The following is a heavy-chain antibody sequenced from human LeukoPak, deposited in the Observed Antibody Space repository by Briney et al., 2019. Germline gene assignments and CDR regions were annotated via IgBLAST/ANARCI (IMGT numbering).Heavy chain of an antibody. CDR3: ARHSITIVRGVMAPYYMDV. CDR1: GGSFSGYF. D-gene: IGHD3-10*01. V-gene: IGHV4-38-2*01. J-gene: IGHJ6*03. Sequence: PSETLSLTCAVYGGSFSGYFWGWIRQPPGKGLEWIGSMYHSGSTYYNPSLKSRVTISLDTSKNQFSLKLSSVTAADTAVYYCARHSITIVRGVMAPYYMDVWGKGTTVTVSS. CDR2: MYHSGST.